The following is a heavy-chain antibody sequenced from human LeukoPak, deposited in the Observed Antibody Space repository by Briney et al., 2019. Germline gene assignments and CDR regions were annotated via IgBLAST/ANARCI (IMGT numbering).Heavy chain of an antibody. CDR1: GFSINSYV. V-gene: IGHV3-23*01. D-gene: IGHD1-14*01. J-gene: IGHJ4*02. Sequence: GGYLRRSGAASGFSINSYVRSWVRPAPGQGLEGISAIIGSGGSTYYADSVKGRFTISRDNSKTTLYLQMNSMRAEDTAVYYCAKNNPKTVFDYWGQGTLVTVSS. CDR2: IIGSGGST. CDR3: AKNNPKTVFDY.